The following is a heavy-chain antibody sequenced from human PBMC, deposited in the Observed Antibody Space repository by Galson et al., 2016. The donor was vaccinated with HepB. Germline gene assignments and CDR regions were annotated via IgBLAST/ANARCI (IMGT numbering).Heavy chain of an antibody. CDR2: ITSRSGTT. D-gene: IGHD1-26*01. CDR1: GFTLSNNA. V-gene: IGHV3-23*01. Sequence: SLRLSCAASGFTLSNNAVSWVRQAPGKGLEWVSTITSRSGTTSYADSVKGRFTLSRDISKNTLHLEMRSLSAEDTALYYCARMEIVGAIDSWGQGTLVTVSS. CDR3: ARMEIVGAIDS. J-gene: IGHJ4*02.